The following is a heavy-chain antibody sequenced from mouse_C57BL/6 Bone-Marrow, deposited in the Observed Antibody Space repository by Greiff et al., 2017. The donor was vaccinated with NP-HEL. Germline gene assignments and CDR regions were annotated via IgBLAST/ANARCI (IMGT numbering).Heavy chain of an antibody. J-gene: IGHJ2*01. CDR3: AKGGTTVSFDY. D-gene: IGHD1-1*01. CDR2: IDPSDSYT. Sequence: QVQLQQPGAELVMPGASVKLSCKASGYTFTSYWMHWVKQRPGQGLEWIGEIDPSDSYTNYNQKFKGKSTLTVDKSSSTAYMQLSSLTSEDSAVYYCAKGGTTVSFDYWGQGTTLTVSS. V-gene: IGHV1-69*01. CDR1: GYTFTSYW.